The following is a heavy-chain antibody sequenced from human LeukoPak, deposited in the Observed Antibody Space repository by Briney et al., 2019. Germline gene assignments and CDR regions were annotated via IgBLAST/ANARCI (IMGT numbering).Heavy chain of an antibody. V-gene: IGHV1-18*01. J-gene: IGHJ4*02. CDR2: ISAYNGNT. CDR3: ARDIAEQWLVRKYYFDY. D-gene: IGHD6-19*01. CDR1: GYTFTSYG. Sequence: GASVKVSCKASGYTFTSYGIIWVRQAPGQGLEWMGWISAYNGNTNYAQKLQGRVTMTTDTSTSTASMELRSLRSDDTAVYYCARDIAEQWLVRKYYFDYWGQGTLVTVSS.